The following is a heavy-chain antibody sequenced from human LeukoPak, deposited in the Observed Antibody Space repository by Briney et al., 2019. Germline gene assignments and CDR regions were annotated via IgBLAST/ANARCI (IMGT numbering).Heavy chain of an antibody. CDR2: IYYSGST. V-gene: IGHV4-39*01. Sequence: SETLSLTCTGSGGSISSSSYYWGWIRQPPGKGLEWIGSIYYSGSTYYNPSLKSRVTISVDTSKNQFSLKLSSVTAADTAVYYCARLRDWFDPWGQGTLVTVSS. J-gene: IGHJ5*02. CDR1: GGSISSSSYY. CDR3: ARLRDWFDP.